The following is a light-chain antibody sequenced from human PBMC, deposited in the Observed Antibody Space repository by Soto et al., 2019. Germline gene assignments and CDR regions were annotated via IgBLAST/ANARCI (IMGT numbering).Light chain of an antibody. V-gene: IGLV1-44*01. Sequence: QSVLTQPPSASGTPGQRVTISCSGGSSNIGGNTVNWYQQLPGAAPKLIIFSNSQRPSGVPDRFSGSKSGTSASLAIGGLQSEDEAEYYCSTWHDSLNGPLFGGGIKLTVL. CDR2: SNS. J-gene: IGLJ2*01. CDR3: STWHDSLNGPL. CDR1: SSNIGGNT.